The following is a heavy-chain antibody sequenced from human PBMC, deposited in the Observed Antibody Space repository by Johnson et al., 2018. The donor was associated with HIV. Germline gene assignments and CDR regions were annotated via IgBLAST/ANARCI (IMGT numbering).Heavy chain of an antibody. D-gene: IGHD3-9*01. V-gene: IGHV3-9*01. CDR1: GFTFDDYA. Sequence: VQLVESGGGLVQPGRSLRLSCAASGFTFDDYAMHWVRQAPGKGLEWASGISWNSGSIGYADSVKGRFTISRDNAKNSLYLQMNSLRAEDTASYYCAKGIMYYDILSRPNHYAFDIWGQGTMDTVSS. CDR2: ISWNSGSI. CDR3: AKGIMYYDILSRPNHYAFDI. J-gene: IGHJ3*02.